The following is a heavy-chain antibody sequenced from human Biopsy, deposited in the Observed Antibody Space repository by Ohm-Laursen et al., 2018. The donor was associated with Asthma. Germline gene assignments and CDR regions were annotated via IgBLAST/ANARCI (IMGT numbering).Heavy chain of an antibody. J-gene: IGHJ4*02. V-gene: IGHV3-9*01. CDR1: GFTFDDYG. CDR2: ISWNSGSI. CDR3: AKATLGDIGKDY. D-gene: IGHD2-21*01. Sequence: SLRLSCAASGFTFDDYGMHWVRQAPGKGLEWVSGISWNSGSIGCADSVKGRFTISRDNAKNSLYLQMNSLRVEDTALYYCAKATLGDIGKDYWGQGTLATVSS.